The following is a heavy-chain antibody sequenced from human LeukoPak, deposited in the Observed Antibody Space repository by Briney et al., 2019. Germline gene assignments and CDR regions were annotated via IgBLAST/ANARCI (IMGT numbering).Heavy chain of an antibody. Sequence: GGSLRLSCAASGFTFSSYEMNWVRQAPGKGLEWVSYISSSGSTIYYADSVKGRFTISRDNSKNTLYLQMNSLRAEDTAVYYCAKDGYSSGWYTHWFDYWGQGTLVTVSS. CDR2: ISSSGSTI. CDR3: AKDGYSSGWYTHWFDY. CDR1: GFTFSSYE. J-gene: IGHJ4*02. D-gene: IGHD6-19*01. V-gene: IGHV3-48*03.